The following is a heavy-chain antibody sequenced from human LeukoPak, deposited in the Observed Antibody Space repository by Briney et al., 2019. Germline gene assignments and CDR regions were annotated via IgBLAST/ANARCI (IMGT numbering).Heavy chain of an antibody. D-gene: IGHD3-22*01. CDR1: GFPFSDFH. Sequence: KPGGSLRLSCVGAGFPFSDFHMSWLRQAPGKGLEWVSYITSGGGFKYYADSVKGRFSISRDDSKNSVFLQMNSLRVEDTAVYYCARVRPGSSGSYYRTSWGQGTLVTVSS. CDR3: ARVRPGSSGSYYRTS. CDR2: ITSGGGFK. V-gene: IGHV3-11*04. J-gene: IGHJ4*02.